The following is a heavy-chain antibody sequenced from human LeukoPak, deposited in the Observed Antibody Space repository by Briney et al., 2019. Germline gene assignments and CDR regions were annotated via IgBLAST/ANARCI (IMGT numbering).Heavy chain of an antibody. CDR2: ISWNSVSI. CDR1: GVTFYDYA. J-gene: IGHJ4*02. V-gene: IGHV3-9*01. D-gene: IGHD2-2*01. Sequence: PGGSLRLSCAASGVTFYDYAMHWVRHAPGKGLEWVSGISWNSVSIAYADSVKGRFTISRENAKNSLYLETNSLRTDDTALYYCSKDIGSTSWYLGNWGQGTLVTVSS. CDR3: SKDIGSTSWYLGN.